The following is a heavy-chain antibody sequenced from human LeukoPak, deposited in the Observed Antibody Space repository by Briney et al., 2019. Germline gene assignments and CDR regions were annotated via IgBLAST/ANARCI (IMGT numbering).Heavy chain of an antibody. J-gene: IGHJ4*02. D-gene: IGHD5-12*01. CDR3: AKGSYSGYDFVY. CDR2: ISGSGGST. CDR1: GVTFSNYV. V-gene: IGHV3-23*01. Sequence: GSLRLSXXXSGVTFSNYVMSWVRQAPGKGLEWVSAISGSGGSTYYADSVKGRFTISRDNSKNTLHLQMNSLRAEDTAVYYCAKGSYSGYDFVYWGQGTLVIVSS.